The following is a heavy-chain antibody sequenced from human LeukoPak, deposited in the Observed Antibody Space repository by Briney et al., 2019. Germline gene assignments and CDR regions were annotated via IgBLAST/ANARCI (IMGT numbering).Heavy chain of an antibody. J-gene: IGHJ4*02. V-gene: IGHV3-7*01. CDR1: GFTFNSYW. D-gene: IGHD5-12*01. Sequence: GGSLRLSCAASGFTFNSYWMSWVRQAPGKGLEWVANIKQDGSEKYYVDSVKGRFTISRDNAKNSLYLQMNSLRAEDTAVYYCARDGRDILATTLNFDYWGQGTLVTVSS. CDR2: IKQDGSEK. CDR3: ARDGRDILATTLNFDY.